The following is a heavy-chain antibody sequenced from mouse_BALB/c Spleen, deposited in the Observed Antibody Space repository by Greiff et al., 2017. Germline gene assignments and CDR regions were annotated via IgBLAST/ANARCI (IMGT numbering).Heavy chain of an antibody. CDR1: GFTFSSFG. V-gene: IGHV5-17*02. J-gene: IGHJ1*01. CDR2: ISSGSSTI. CDR3: ARRYDGYFDV. D-gene: IGHD2-14*01. Sequence: EVMLVESGGGLVQPGGSRKLSCAASGFTFSSFGMHWVRQAPEKGLEWVAYISSGSSTIYYADTVKGRFTISRDNPKNTLFLQMTSLRSEDTAMYYCARRYDGYFDVWGAGTTVTVSS.